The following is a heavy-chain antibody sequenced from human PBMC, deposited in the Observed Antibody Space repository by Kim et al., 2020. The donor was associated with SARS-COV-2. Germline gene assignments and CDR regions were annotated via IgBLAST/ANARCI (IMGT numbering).Heavy chain of an antibody. Sequence: GGSLRLSCAASGFTFSNAWMSWVRQAPGKGLEWVGRIKSKTDGGTTDYAAPVKGRFTISRDDSKNTLYLQMNSLKTEDTAVYYCTTDRGSGDYYFDYWGQGTLVTVSS. CDR3: TTDRGSGDYYFDY. D-gene: IGHD3-22*01. CDR2: IKSKTDGGTT. J-gene: IGHJ4*02. CDR1: GFTFSNAW. V-gene: IGHV3-15*01.